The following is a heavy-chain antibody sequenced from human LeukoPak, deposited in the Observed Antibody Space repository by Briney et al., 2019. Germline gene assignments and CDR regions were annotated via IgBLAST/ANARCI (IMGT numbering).Heavy chain of an antibody. Sequence: GGSLRLSCAASGLTFSDYSMNWVRQAAGKGLEGVSSISSSSRHVYYPRSVKGRFTISRDNAKNSLYLQMNSLRAQDMALYYFVRDFTGGRGGTTAYFHHWGQGTLVTVSS. CDR1: GLTFSDYS. CDR2: ISSSSRHV. CDR3: VRDFTGGRGGTTAYFHH. J-gene: IGHJ1*01. D-gene: IGHD1-1*01. V-gene: IGHV3-21*01.